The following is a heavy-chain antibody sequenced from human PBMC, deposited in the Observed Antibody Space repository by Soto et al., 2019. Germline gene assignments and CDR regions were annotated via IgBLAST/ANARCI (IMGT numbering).Heavy chain of an antibody. Sequence: SVKVSCKASGFTFTSSAFQWVRQARGQRLEWIGWTAVGSGYTNYAQRFQDRVTLTRDMSTATTYMELSRLTSEDTAIYYCAADATAWQQMVPSDYWGQGTLVTVSS. CDR2: TAVGSGYT. CDR3: AADATAWQQMVPSDY. J-gene: IGHJ4*02. V-gene: IGHV1-58*01. CDR1: GFTFTSSA. D-gene: IGHD2-8*01.